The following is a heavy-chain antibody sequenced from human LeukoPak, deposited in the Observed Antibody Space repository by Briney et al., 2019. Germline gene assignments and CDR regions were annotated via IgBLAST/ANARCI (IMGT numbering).Heavy chain of an antibody. CDR3: AKSGIAAVAGSWFDP. Sequence: GGSLRLSCAASGFTFSSYAMSWVRQAPGKGLEWVSAISGSGGSTYYADSVKGRFTISRDNSKNTLYLQMSSLRAEDTAVYYCAKSGIAAVAGSWFDPWGQGTLVTVSS. J-gene: IGHJ5*02. V-gene: IGHV3-23*01. CDR2: ISGSGGST. CDR1: GFTFSSYA. D-gene: IGHD6-19*01.